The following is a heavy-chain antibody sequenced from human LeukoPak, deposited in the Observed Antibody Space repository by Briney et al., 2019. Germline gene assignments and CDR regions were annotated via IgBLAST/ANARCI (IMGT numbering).Heavy chain of an antibody. D-gene: IGHD2-2*01. Sequence: ASVKVSCKASGYTFTGYYVHWVRQAPGQGLEWMGWINPNSGGTNYAQKFQGRVTMTRDTSISTAYMELSRLRSDDTAVYYCARDTAFIGYCSSTSCYPPYYFDYWGQGTLVTVSS. V-gene: IGHV1-2*02. J-gene: IGHJ4*02. CDR1: GYTFTGYY. CDR3: ARDTAFIGYCSSTSCYPPYYFDY. CDR2: INPNSGGT.